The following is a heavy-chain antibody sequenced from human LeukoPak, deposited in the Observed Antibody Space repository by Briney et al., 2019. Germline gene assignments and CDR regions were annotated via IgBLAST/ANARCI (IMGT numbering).Heavy chain of an antibody. CDR3: ARDGGGEYQLLYYLDY. Sequence: PGGSLRLSCAASGFTFSSYWMSWVRQAPGKGLEWVANIKQDGSEKYYVDSVKGRFTISRDNAKNSLYLQMNSLRAEDTAVYYCARDGGGEYQLLYYLDYWGQGTLVNVSS. CDR1: GFTFSSYW. J-gene: IGHJ4*02. CDR2: IKQDGSEK. D-gene: IGHD2-2*01. V-gene: IGHV3-7*01.